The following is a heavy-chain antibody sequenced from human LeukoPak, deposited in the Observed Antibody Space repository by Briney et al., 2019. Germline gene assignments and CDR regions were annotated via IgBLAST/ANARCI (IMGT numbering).Heavy chain of an antibody. Sequence: PSQTLSLTCTVSGGSISSGDYYWRWIRQPPGKGLGWIGYIYYSGSTYYNPSLKSRVTISVDTSKNQFSLKLSSVTAADTAVYYCARGGTTVTTLIWFDPWGQGTLVTVSS. CDR2: IYYSGST. J-gene: IGHJ5*02. V-gene: IGHV4-30-4*08. D-gene: IGHD4-17*01. CDR3: ARGGTTVTTLIWFDP. CDR1: GGSISSGDYY.